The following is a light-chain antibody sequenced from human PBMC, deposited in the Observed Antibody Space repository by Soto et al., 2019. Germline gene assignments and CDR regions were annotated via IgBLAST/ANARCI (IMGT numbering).Light chain of an antibody. V-gene: IGLV2-14*03. J-gene: IGLJ1*01. CDR3: SSYTSSSTYV. CDR1: SSDVGGYNF. Sequence: QSVLTQPASVSGSPGQSITISCTGTSSDVGGYNFVSWYQQHPGKAPNLMIYDVNNRPSGVSNRFSGSNSGNTASLTISGLQAEDEADYYCSSYTSSSTYVFGTGTKVTVL. CDR2: DVN.